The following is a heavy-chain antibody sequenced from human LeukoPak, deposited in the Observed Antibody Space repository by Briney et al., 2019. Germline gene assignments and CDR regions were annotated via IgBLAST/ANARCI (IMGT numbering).Heavy chain of an antibody. V-gene: IGHV3-11*01. D-gene: IGHD5-18*01. Sequence: KSGGSLRLSCAASGFTFSDYYMSWIRQAPGKGLEWVSYISTSGSTIYYADSVKGRFTISRDNAKNSLYLQMNSLRAEDTAVYYCARHTYGYSFYYYMDVWGKGTTVTISS. J-gene: IGHJ6*03. CDR3: ARHTYGYSFYYYMDV. CDR1: GFTFSDYY. CDR2: ISTSGSTI.